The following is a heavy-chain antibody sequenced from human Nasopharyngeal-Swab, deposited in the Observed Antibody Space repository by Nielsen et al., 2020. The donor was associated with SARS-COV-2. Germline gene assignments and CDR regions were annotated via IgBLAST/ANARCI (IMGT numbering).Heavy chain of an antibody. V-gene: IGHV3-15*01. CDR2: IKSKTDGGTT. CDR1: GFTFSNAW. Sequence: GASLKISCAASGFTFSNAWMSWVRQAPRKGLEWVGRIKSKTDGGTTDYAAPVKGRFTISRDDSKNTLYLQMNSLKTEDTAVYYCTTSGYDSTSDAFDIWGQGTMVTVSS. D-gene: IGHD3-22*01. CDR3: TTSGYDSTSDAFDI. J-gene: IGHJ3*02.